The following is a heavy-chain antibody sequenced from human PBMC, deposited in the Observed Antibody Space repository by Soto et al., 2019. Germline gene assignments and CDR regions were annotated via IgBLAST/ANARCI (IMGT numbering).Heavy chain of an antibody. CDR1: GYRFTSYW. J-gene: IGHJ5*02. V-gene: IGHV5-51*01. CDR3: ARRYCSGGSCYSNWFDP. CDR2: IFPSDSDT. Sequence: GESLKISCRTSGYRFTSYWIAWVRQMPGKGLEWMGIIFPSDSDTRYSPSFQGQVTISADRSTSTVFLQWASLKASDTAMYYCARRYCSGGSCYSNWFDPWGQGTLVT. D-gene: IGHD2-15*01.